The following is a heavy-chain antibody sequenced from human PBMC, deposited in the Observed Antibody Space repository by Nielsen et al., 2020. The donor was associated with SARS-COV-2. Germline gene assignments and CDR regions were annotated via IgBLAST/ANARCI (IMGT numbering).Heavy chain of an antibody. D-gene: IGHD1-14*01. CDR1: GGSISSGGYY. J-gene: IGHJ4*02. Sequence: SETLSLTCTVSGGSISSGGYYWNWIRQHPGKGLEWIGNIYYSGSTFYNPSVKSHFTMSLDTSKNQFSLNLTSVTAADTAVYYCARENNPLGTRSFDYWGQGTLVTVSS. V-gene: IGHV4-31*01. CDR3: ARENNPLGTRSFDY. CDR2: IYYSGST.